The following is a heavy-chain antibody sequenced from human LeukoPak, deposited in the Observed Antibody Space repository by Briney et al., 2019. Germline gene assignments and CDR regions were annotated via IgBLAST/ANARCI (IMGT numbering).Heavy chain of an antibody. D-gene: IGHD2-21*01. CDR1: GGSISSGNYY. J-gene: IGHJ6*02. V-gene: IGHV4-61*02. Sequence: SETLSLTCTVSGGSISSGNYYCSWIRQPAGKGLEWIGRIYTSGSTDYNPSLQSRVTISSDTSKQQFFLSLSSVTAADTAVYYCASGDGYFGMDVWGQGTTVTVSS. CDR3: ASGDGYFGMDV. CDR2: IYTSGST.